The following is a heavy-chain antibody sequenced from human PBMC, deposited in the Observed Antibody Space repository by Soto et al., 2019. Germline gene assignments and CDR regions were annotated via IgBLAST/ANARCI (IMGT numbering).Heavy chain of an antibody. CDR2: IRRDGGEE. CDR1: GFTCSYYW. Sequence: DVQLMESGGCLVQPGGSLRLSCAASGFTCSYYWMTRVRQAPGKGLEWVANIRRDGGEEHYVDSVKGLFSVSRDNAKQSLYLQVNRLRIEDTAVYYCAKDATYRKSSFYYEVFDMLGQETIVTVS. D-gene: IGHD3-16*01. CDR3: AKDATYRKSSFYYEVFDM. V-gene: IGHV3-7*05. J-gene: IGHJ3*02.